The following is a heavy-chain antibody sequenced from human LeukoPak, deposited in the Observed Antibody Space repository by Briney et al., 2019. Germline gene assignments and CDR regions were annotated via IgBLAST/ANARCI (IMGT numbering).Heavy chain of an antibody. V-gene: IGHV1-69*05. CDR3: ARGPDSNDPPYYYYYMDV. Sequence: WASVKVSCKASGGTFSSYAISWVRQAPGQGLEWMGGIIPIFGTANYAQKFQGRVTITTDESTSTAYMELSSLRSEDTAVYYCARGPDSNDPPYYYYYMDVWGKGTTVTVSS. CDR1: GGTFSSYA. J-gene: IGHJ6*03. D-gene: IGHD4-11*01. CDR2: IIPIFGTA.